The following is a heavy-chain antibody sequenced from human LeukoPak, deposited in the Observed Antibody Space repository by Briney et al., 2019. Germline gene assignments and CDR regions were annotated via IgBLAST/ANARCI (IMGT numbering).Heavy chain of an antibody. CDR3: ARGAYYYDSSGLNHEAFDI. CDR1: GGSISSYY. J-gene: IGHJ3*02. Sequence: ESSETLSLTCTVSGGSISSYYWSWIRQPAGKGLEWIGRIYTSGSTNYNPSLKSRVTMSVDTSKNQFSLKLSSVTAADTAVYYCARGAYYYDSSGLNHEAFDIWGQGTMVTVSS. V-gene: IGHV4-4*07. D-gene: IGHD3-22*01. CDR2: IYTSGST.